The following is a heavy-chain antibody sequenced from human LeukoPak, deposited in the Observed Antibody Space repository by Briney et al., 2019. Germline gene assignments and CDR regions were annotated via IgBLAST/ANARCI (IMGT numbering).Heavy chain of an antibody. V-gene: IGHV3-66*01. CDR1: GFTVSSHY. Sequence: GGSLRLSCAASGFTVSSHYMSWVRQAPGKGLEWVSVIYSGGSTYYADSVKGRFTISRDNSKNTLYLQMNSLRAEDTAVYYSARDSFGDTGYFDCWGERTLVTVSS. CDR2: IYSGGST. J-gene: IGHJ4*02. D-gene: IGHD2-8*02. CDR3: ARDSFGDTGYFDC.